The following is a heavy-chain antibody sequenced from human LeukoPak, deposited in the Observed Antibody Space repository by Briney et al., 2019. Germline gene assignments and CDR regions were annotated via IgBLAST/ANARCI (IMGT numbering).Heavy chain of an antibody. J-gene: IGHJ5*02. CDR1: GFTFSSYA. D-gene: IGHD1-26*01. Sequence: GGSLRLSCVASGFTFSSYAMSWVRQAPGKGLEWVSGVSDSGGSTYYADSVQGRFTISRGNSKNTLYLQMNSLRAEDTATYFCAQNQWEFPAWGQGTLVTVSS. CDR2: VSDSGGST. CDR3: AQNQWEFPA. V-gene: IGHV3-23*01.